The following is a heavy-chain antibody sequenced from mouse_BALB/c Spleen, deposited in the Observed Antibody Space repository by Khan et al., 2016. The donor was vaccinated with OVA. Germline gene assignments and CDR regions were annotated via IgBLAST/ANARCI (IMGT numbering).Heavy chain of an antibody. CDR2: INPPSVYT. V-gene: IGHV1-7*01. CDR1: GYTFTTYW. Sequence: VQLQQSGTELAKPGASVKISCKASGYTFTTYWISWVNKRPGQGLEWIGSINPPSVYTDYNEKFKDKATLSADKSSSTAYMQLSSLTSEDSAVYYCARDRIDYWGQGTTLTVSS. J-gene: IGHJ2*01. CDR3: ARDRIDY.